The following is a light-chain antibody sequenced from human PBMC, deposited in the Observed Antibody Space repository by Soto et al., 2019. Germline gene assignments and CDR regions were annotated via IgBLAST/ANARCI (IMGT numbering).Light chain of an antibody. V-gene: IGLV2-14*03. CDR2: DVS. Sequence: QSALTQPASVSGSPGQSITISCTGTSSDVGGYNYVSWYQQHPGKALKLMIYDVSNRPSGVSNRFSGSKSGNTASLTISGLQDEDEADYYCSSYTSTSTLFVFGTGTKLTVL. CDR3: SSYTSTSTLFV. CDR1: SSDVGGYNY. J-gene: IGLJ1*01.